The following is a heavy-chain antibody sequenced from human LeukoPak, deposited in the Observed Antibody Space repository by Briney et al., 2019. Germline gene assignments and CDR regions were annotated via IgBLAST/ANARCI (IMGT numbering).Heavy chain of an antibody. J-gene: IGHJ4*02. Sequence: GGSLRLTCATSGFPFETNAMSWVRQAPGKGLEWVATIGNTETFYADSVTGRFTISRDNSKNTVNLQMNRLRVEDTAIYYCAKDWIQFNRVFDCFDSWGQGTLVTVSS. CDR3: AKDWIQFNRVFDCFDS. D-gene: IGHD5-18*01. CDR2: IGNTET. V-gene: IGHV3-23*01. CDR1: GFPFETNA.